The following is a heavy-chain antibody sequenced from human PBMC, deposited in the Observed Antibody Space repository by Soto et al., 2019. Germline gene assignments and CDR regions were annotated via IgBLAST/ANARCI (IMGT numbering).Heavy chain of an antibody. V-gene: IGHV3-23*01. CDR2: ISASGDGT. CDR1: GFTFSSFA. CDR3: AKVDGFLWFELDS. J-gene: IGHJ4*02. Sequence: EEQLLESGGGLVQPGGSLRLSCAASGFTFSSFAMSWVRQAPGKGLEWVSAISASGDGTYYADSVKGRFTISRDNSKNTLYLQMSSLRAEDTAVYYCAKVDGFLWFELDSWGQGTLVTVSS. D-gene: IGHD3-10*01.